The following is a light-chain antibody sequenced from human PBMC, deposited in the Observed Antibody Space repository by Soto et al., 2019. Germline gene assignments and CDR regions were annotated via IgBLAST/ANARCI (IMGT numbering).Light chain of an antibody. Sequence: QSVLTQPPSVSGAPGQRVTISCTGSSSNIGAGYDVHWYQQLPGTAPKLLIYGNSNRPSGVPDRFSGSKSGTSASLAITGLQAEDEADYYCQSYDRSQSDHVFGTGTKLTVL. J-gene: IGLJ1*01. CDR1: SSNIGAGYD. CDR2: GNS. V-gene: IGLV1-40*01. CDR3: QSYDRSQSDHV.